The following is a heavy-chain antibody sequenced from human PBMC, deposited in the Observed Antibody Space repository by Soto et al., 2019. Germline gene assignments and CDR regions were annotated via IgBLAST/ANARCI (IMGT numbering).Heavy chain of an antibody. J-gene: IGHJ6*02. CDR1: GGTFSSYT. D-gene: IGHD6-13*01. Sequence: SVKVSCKASGGTFSSYTISWVRQAPGQGLEWMGRIIPILGIANYAQKFQGRVAITADKSTSTAYMELSSLRSEDTAVYYCARGLAAADHYYYYGMDVWGQGTTVTV. V-gene: IGHV1-69*02. CDR3: ARGLAAADHYYYYGMDV. CDR2: IIPILGIA.